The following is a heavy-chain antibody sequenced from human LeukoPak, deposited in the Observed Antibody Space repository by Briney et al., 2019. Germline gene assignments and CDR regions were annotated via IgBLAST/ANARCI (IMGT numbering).Heavy chain of an antibody. D-gene: IGHD6-13*01. CDR3: ARERRSSSWYVGGFDY. CDR2: IYHSGST. J-gene: IGHJ4*02. Sequence: PSETLSLTCAVSGGSISSGGYSWSWIRQPPGKGLEWIGYIYHSGSTYYNPSLKSRVTISVDRPKNQFSLKLSSVTAADTAVYYCARERRSSSWYVGGFDYWGQGTLVTVSS. V-gene: IGHV4-30-2*01. CDR1: GGSISSGGYS.